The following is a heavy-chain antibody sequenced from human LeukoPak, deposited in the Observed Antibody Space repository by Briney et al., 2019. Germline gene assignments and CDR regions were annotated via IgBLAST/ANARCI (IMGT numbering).Heavy chain of an antibody. Sequence: GGSLRLSCAASGFTFSSYGMHWVRQAPGKGLEWVTVISYDGSNKYYADSVKGRFTISRDNSKSTLYLQMNSLRTEDTAVYYCAKDRVRFYYASGSYSLDYWGQGTLVTVSS. CDR2: ISYDGSNK. CDR1: GFTFSSYG. J-gene: IGHJ4*02. D-gene: IGHD3-10*01. V-gene: IGHV3-30*18. CDR3: AKDRVRFYYASGSYSLDY.